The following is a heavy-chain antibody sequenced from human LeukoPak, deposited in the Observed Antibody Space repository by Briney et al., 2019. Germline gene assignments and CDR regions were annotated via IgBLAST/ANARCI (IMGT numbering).Heavy chain of an antibody. CDR3: ARRVVSEWYFDL. J-gene: IGHJ4*02. V-gene: IGHV4-39*07. D-gene: IGHD4-23*01. CDR1: GGSISSSSYY. CDR2: IYYSGST. Sequence: SETLSLTCTVSGGSISSSSYYWGWIRQPPGKGLEWIGSIYYSGSTYYNPSLKSRVTISVDTSKNQFSLKLSSVTAADTAVYYCARRVVSEWYFDLWGQGTLVTVSS.